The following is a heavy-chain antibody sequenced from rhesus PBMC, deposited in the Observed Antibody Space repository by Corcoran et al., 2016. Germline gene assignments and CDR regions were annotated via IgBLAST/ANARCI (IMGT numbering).Heavy chain of an antibody. CDR1: GGSISSSY. V-gene: IGHV4-169*01. CDR3: ARTPQYCSGISCYYFDY. Sequence: QLQLQESGPGLVKPSETLSVTCAVSGGSISSSYWSWIRQAQGKGLGWIWYIYGSGSSTNHDPALTSLVTLSVDTANNQLALKRSSVVAADTAVYYCARTPQYCSGISCYYFDYWGQGVLVTVSS. J-gene: IGHJ4*01. CDR2: IYGSGSST. D-gene: IGHD2-27*01.